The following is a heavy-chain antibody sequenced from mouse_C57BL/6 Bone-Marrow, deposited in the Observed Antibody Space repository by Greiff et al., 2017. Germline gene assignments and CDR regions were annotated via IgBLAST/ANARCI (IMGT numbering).Heavy chain of an antibody. J-gene: IGHJ1*03. V-gene: IGHV5-9*01. CDR2: ISGGGGNT. CDR3: SRQVTTVLATKYFHV. Sequence: EVQLVESGGGLVKPGGSLKLSCAASGFTFSSYTMSWVRQTPEKRLQWVAAISGGGGNTYYPDSVKGRFTISRDNDKNILYLQMSSLRSEDTALYYCSRQVTTVLATKYFHVWGTGTTVTVSS. CDR1: GFTFSSYT. D-gene: IGHD1-1*01.